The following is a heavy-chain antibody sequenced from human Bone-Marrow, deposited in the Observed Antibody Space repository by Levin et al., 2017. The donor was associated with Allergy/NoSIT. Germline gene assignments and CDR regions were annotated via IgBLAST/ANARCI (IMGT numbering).Heavy chain of an antibody. CDR2: INPNSGGT. Sequence: GESLKISCKASGYTFTGYYMHWVRQAPGQGLEWMGRINPNSGGTNYAQKFQGRVTMTRDTSISTAYMELSRLRSDDTAVYYCARVRDYDFWSGYYTFFDYWGQGTLVTVSS. CDR1: GYTFTGYY. V-gene: IGHV1-2*06. D-gene: IGHD3-3*01. J-gene: IGHJ4*02. CDR3: ARVRDYDFWSGYYTFFDY.